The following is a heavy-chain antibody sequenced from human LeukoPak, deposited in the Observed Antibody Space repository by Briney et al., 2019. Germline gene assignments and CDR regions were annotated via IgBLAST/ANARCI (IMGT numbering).Heavy chain of an antibody. CDR3: AREDYYDSSGYNY. D-gene: IGHD3-22*01. CDR2: ISSRSSYI. J-gene: IGHJ4*02. CDR1: GFTFSSYS. V-gene: IGHV3-21*06. Sequence: GGSLRLSCAASGFTFSSYSMNWVRQAPGKGLEWVSSISSRSSYIYYADSVKGRFTISRDNAKNSLYLQMNSLRAEDTAVYYCAREDYYDSSGYNYWVQGKMVTVSS.